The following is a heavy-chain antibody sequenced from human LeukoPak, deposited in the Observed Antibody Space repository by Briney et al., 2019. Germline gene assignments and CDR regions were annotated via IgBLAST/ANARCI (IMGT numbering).Heavy chain of an antibody. Sequence: SETLSLTCAVYGGSISGYYWSWIRQPPGKGLEWIAEIHHSGSANYNPSLKSRVTISIDTSKDQFSLKLSSVTAADTAVYYCARSDYGSGNYYWSLDYWGQGTLVTVSS. D-gene: IGHD3-10*01. CDR2: IHHSGSA. J-gene: IGHJ4*02. CDR3: ARSDYGSGNYYWSLDY. V-gene: IGHV4-34*01. CDR1: GGSISGYY.